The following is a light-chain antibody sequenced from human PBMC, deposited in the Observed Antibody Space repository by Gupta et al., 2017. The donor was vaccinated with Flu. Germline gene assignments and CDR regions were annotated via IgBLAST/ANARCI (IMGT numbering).Light chain of an antibody. CDR3: MQGAHWPWT. Sequence: IACRSSQCLVYRDRNTYLPWFQQKPGQSPRRLIYQVSYRDSGVPDRFSGSGSGTDFTLKISRVEAEDVGIYFCMQGAHWPWTFGQETKLEIK. CDR2: QVS. V-gene: IGKV2-30*01. J-gene: IGKJ1*01. CDR1: QCLVYRDRNTY.